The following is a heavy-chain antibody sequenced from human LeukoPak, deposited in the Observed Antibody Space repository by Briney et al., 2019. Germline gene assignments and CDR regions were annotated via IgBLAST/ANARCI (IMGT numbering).Heavy chain of an antibody. J-gene: IGHJ4*02. CDR2: IRSKANSYAT. V-gene: IGHV3-73*01. Sequence: GGSLRLSCAASGFTFSGSAMHWVRQASGKGLEWVGRIRSKANSYATAYAASVKGRFTISRDDSKNSAYLQMNSLKTEDTAVYYCTGGSGWYSPDYWGQGTLVTVSS. CDR3: TGGSGWYSPDY. D-gene: IGHD6-19*01. CDR1: GFTFSGSA.